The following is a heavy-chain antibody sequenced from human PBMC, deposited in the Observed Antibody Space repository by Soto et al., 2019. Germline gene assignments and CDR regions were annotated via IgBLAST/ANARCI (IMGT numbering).Heavy chain of an antibody. J-gene: IGHJ6*02. V-gene: IGHV1-18*01. CDR3: ARGGDVNYYHGMDV. CDR2: ISAYNGKT. CDR1: GYTFTSYG. Sequence: QVQLVQSGGEVKKPGASVKLSCTASGYTFTSYGISWVRQAPGQGIEWMGWISAYNGKTNYAQNVQSRVTMTTDTSTRTAYMDLRSLRSDDTAVYYCARGGDVNYYHGMDVWGQGTTVTVSS. D-gene: IGHD5-12*01.